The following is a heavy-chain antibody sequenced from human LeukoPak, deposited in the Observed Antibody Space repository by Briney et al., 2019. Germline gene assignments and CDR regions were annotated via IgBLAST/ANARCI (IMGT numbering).Heavy chain of an antibody. CDR3: ARWSSNYYDTSGRRFDP. Sequence: SETLSLTCTVSGGSISSYYWNWIRQPAGKGLEWIGRVYPSGNTNYNPSLKSRVTISVDTSKNQFSLKLSSVTAADTAVYYCARWSSNYYDTSGRRFDPWGQGTLVTVSS. V-gene: IGHV4-4*07. J-gene: IGHJ5*02. CDR1: GGSISSYY. D-gene: IGHD3-22*01. CDR2: VYPSGNT.